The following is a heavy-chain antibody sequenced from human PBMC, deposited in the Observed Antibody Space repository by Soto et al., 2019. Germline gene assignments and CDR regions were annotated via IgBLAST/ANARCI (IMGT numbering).Heavy chain of an antibody. D-gene: IGHD6-13*01. Sequence: ASVKVSCKASGYTFTGYYMHWVRQAPGQGLEWMGWMDPNSGGTNYAQKFQGRVTMTRDTSTSTAYMELTWLRSDDTAVYYCARLQQMDAYWGQGTLVTVSS. CDR1: GYTFTGYY. CDR3: ARLQQMDAY. V-gene: IGHV1-2*02. J-gene: IGHJ4*02. CDR2: MDPNSGGT.